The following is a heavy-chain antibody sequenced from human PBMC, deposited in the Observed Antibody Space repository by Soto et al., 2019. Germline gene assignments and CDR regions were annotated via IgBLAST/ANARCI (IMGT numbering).Heavy chain of an antibody. V-gene: IGHV4-31*03. J-gene: IGHJ5*02. CDR2: IYYSGST. D-gene: IGHD3-10*01. CDR1: GGSISSGGYY. CDR3: ARSRWLFTMARGAQLNWFDP. Sequence: PSETLSLTCTVSGGSISSGGYYWSWIRQHPGKGLEWIGYIYYSGSTYYNPSLKSRVTISVDTSKNQFSLKLSSVTAADTAVYYCARSRWLFTMARGAQLNWFDPWGQGTLVTVSS.